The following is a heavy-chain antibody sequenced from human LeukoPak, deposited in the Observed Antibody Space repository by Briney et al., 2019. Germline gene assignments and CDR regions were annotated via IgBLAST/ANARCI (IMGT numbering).Heavy chain of an antibody. V-gene: IGHV1-69*05. CDR2: IIPIFGTA. Sequence: GASVKVSCKASGGTFSSYAISWVRQAPGQGLEWMGGIIPIFGTANYAQKFQGRVTITTDESTSTAYMELSSLSSEDTAVYYFARAGVVSYSGYDFDYYYYMDVWAKGTTVTVSS. J-gene: IGHJ6*03. D-gene: IGHD5-12*01. CDR3: ARAGVVSYSGYDFDYYYYMDV. CDR1: GGTFSSYA.